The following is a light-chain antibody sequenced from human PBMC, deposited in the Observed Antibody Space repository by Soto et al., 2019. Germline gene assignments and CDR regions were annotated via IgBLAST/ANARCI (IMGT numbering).Light chain of an antibody. Sequence: EIVLTQSPGTLSLSPGERATLSCRASRSVSSSYLAWYQHKPGQAPRLLIYGASNRATGIPDRFSGSGSGTDFTLTISRLEPEDFAVYYCQQYGSSPPYTFGQGTKLEIK. J-gene: IGKJ2*01. CDR2: GAS. CDR1: RSVSSSY. CDR3: QQYGSSPPYT. V-gene: IGKV3-20*01.